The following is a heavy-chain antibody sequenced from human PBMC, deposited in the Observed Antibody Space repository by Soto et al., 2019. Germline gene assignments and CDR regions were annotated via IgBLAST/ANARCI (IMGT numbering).Heavy chain of an antibody. D-gene: IGHD1-26*01. CDR2: INHRGST. Sequence: QVQLQQWGAGLLKPSETLSLTCGVYGGSLSGYYWSWIRQPPGKGLEWIGEINHRGSTKYNPSLKSRVTISADTSKNQFSLKLSSVTAADTAVYYCARVWGYWGQGTLVTVSS. V-gene: IGHV4-34*01. J-gene: IGHJ4*02. CDR1: GGSLSGYY. CDR3: ARVWGY.